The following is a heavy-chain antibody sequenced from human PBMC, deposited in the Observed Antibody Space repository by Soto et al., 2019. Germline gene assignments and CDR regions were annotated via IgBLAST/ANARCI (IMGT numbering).Heavy chain of an antibody. CDR1: GGSIISSNW. CDR3: ARRDWSGSTSHFYFDY. CDR2: IYHSGSI. Sequence: SETLSLTCAVSGGSIISSNWWNWVRQPPGKGLEWIGEIYHSGSIYYKPSLKSRVAMSVDTSKNQFSLKLTSATAADTAVYYCARRDWSGSTSHFYFDYWGQGVLVTVSS. D-gene: IGHD3-9*01. J-gene: IGHJ4*02. V-gene: IGHV4-4*02.